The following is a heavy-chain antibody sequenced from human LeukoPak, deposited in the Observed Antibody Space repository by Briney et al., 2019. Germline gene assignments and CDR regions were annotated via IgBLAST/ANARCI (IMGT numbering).Heavy chain of an antibody. CDR3: ARQSDYDPYYYGMDV. D-gene: IGHD3-3*01. J-gene: IGHJ6*02. CDR2: IYYSGST. CDR1: GGSINSYY. Sequence: SETLSLTCTVSGGSINSYYWSWIRQPPGKGLEWIGYIYYSGSTNYNPSLKSRVTISVDTSKNQFSLKLSSVTAADTAVYYCARQSDYDPYYYGMDVWGQGTTVTVSS. V-gene: IGHV4-59*01.